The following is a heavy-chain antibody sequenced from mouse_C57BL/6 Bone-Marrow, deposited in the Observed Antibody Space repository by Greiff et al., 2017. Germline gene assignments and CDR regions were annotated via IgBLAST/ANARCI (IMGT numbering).Heavy chain of an antibody. CDR3: ARNYGSSLYFDV. CDR1: GYTFTGYW. D-gene: IGHD1-1*01. CDR2: LLPGSGST. Sequence: QVQLQQSGAELMKPGASVKLSCKATGYTFTGYWIEWVKQRPGHGLEWIGELLPGSGSTNYNEQFKGKATFTADTSSNTAYMQLSSLTTEDSAIYYCARNYGSSLYFDVWGTGTTVTVSS. V-gene: IGHV1-9*01. J-gene: IGHJ1*03.